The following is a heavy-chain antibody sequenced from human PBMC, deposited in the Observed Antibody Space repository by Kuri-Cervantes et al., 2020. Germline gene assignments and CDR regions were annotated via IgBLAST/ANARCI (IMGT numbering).Heavy chain of an antibody. CDR3: AREAPTYKVVTIKGYYYYIDV. V-gene: IGHV1-69*13. CDR2: IIPIFGTA. D-gene: IGHD5-12*01. Sequence: SVKVSCKASGGTFSSYAISWVRQAPGQGLEWMGGIIPIFGTANYARKFQGRVTITADESTSTAYMELSSLRSEDTAVYYCAREAPTYKVVTIKGYYYYIDVWGKGTTVTVSS. CDR1: GGTFSSYA. J-gene: IGHJ6*03.